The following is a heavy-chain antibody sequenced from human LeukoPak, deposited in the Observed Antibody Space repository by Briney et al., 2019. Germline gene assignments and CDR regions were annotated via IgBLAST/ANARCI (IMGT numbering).Heavy chain of an antibody. CDR3: ARDTVNDFWSGTDY. D-gene: IGHD3-3*01. V-gene: IGHV4-59*12. Sequence: SETLSLTCTVSGGSISSFYWSWIRQPPGKGLEWIGYIYYSGSTNYNPSLKSRVTISVDTSKNQFSLKLSSVTAADTAVYYCARDTVNDFWSGTDYWGQGTLVTVSS. J-gene: IGHJ4*02. CDR1: GGSISSFY. CDR2: IYYSGST.